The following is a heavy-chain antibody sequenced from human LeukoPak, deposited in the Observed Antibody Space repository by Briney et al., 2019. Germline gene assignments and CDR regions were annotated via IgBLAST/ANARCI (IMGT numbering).Heavy chain of an antibody. Sequence: GGSLRLSCAASGFTFSSYAMHWVRQAPGKGLEWVAVISYDGSNKYYADSVKGRFTISRDNSKNTLYLQMNSLRAEDTAVYYCARLYGGNSRGDYWGQGTLVTVSS. D-gene: IGHD4-23*01. CDR2: ISYDGSNK. CDR3: ARLYGGNSRGDY. V-gene: IGHV3-30*14. CDR1: GFTFSSYA. J-gene: IGHJ4*02.